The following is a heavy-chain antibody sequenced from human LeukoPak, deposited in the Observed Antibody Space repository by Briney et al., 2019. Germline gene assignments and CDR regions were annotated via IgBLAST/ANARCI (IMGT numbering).Heavy chain of an antibody. CDR1: GGTYSSYA. J-gene: IGHJ4*02. CDR3: ASTLRFGELLFYYFDY. D-gene: IGHD3-10*01. V-gene: IGHV1-69*04. Sequence: SVKVSCKASGGTYSSYAISWVRQAPGQGLEWMGRIIPILGIANYAQKFQGRVTITADKSTSTAYMELSSLRSEDTAVYYCASTLRFGELLFYYFDYWGQGTLVTVSS. CDR2: IIPILGIA.